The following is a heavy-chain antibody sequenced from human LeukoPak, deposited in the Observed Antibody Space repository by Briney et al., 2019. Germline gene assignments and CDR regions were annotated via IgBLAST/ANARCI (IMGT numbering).Heavy chain of an antibody. D-gene: IGHD3-16*01. Sequence: SETLSLTCAVYGVSFSGYYWSWIRQPPGKGLEWIGEINHSGSTNYNPSLKSRVTISVDTSKNQFSLKLNSVTAADTAVYYCARDGPRGTPFDYWGQGTLVTVSS. CDR3: ARDGPRGTPFDY. CDR2: INHSGST. V-gene: IGHV4-34*01. J-gene: IGHJ4*02. CDR1: GVSFSGYY.